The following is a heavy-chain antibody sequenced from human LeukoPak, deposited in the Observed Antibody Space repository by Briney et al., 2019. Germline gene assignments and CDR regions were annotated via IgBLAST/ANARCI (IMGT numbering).Heavy chain of an antibody. CDR3: ARDDIKGEEGSYYFDY. CDR2: INPSGGST. J-gene: IGHJ4*02. CDR1: GYTFTSYY. Sequence: ASVKVSCKASGYTFTSYYMHWVRQAPGQGLEWMGIINPSGGSTSYSQKFQGRVTTTRDTSTSTVYMELSSLRSEDTAVYSCARDDIKGEEGSYYFDYWGQGTLVTVSS. V-gene: IGHV1-46*01. D-gene: IGHD3-9*01.